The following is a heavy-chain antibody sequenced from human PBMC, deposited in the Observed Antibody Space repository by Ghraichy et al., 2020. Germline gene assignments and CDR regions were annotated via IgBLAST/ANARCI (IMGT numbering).Heavy chain of an antibody. CDR2: IQWDDNE. Sequence: SGPTLVKPTQTFTLTCTFSGFSLSTNRVGVGWIRQPPGKALEWLALIQWDDNERYSPSLKSRLTISKDTSKNQVVLTMTNMDPVDTATYYCARDYDWNYPNWGQGTLVTVSS. J-gene: IGHJ4*02. CDR1: GFSLSTNRVG. D-gene: IGHD1-7*01. CDR3: ARDYDWNYPN. V-gene: IGHV2-5*02.